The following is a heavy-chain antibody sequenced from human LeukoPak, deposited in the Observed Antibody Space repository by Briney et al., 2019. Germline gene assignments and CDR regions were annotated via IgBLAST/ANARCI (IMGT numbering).Heavy chain of an antibody. CDR3: ARAPSYYYDSSGYFHFVN. Sequence: PGGSLRLSCAASGFTVSSNYMSWVRQAPGKGLEWVSVIYSGGSTYYADSVKGRFTISRDNSKNTLFLQMNSLRAEDTAVYYCARAPSYYYDSSGYFHFVNWGQGTLVTVSS. CDR1: GFTVSSNY. D-gene: IGHD3-22*01. CDR2: IYSGGST. J-gene: IGHJ4*02. V-gene: IGHV3-53*01.